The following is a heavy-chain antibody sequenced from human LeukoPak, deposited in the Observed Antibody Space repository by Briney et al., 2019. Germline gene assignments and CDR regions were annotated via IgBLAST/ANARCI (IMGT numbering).Heavy chain of an antibody. J-gene: IGHJ4*02. CDR3: AREQAYSSGWLDY. V-gene: IGHV4-34*01. D-gene: IGHD6-19*01. Sequence: SETLSLTCAVYGGSFSGYYWSWIRQPPGKGLEWIGEINHSGSTNYNPSLKSRVTISVDKSKNQFSLKLSSVTAADTAVYYCAREQAYSSGWLDYWGQGTLVTVSS. CDR1: GGSFSGYY. CDR2: INHSGST.